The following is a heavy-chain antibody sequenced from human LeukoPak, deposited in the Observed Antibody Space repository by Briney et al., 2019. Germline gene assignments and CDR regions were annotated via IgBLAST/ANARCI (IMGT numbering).Heavy chain of an antibody. J-gene: IGHJ4*02. CDR2: ISYDGSNK. CDR3: ARAGSHWHYVY. Sequence: PGGPLRLSCAASGFTFSSYGMHWVRQAPGKGLEWVAVISYDGSNKYYADSVKGRFTISRDNSKNTLYLQMNSLRAEDTAVYYCARAGSHWHYVYWGQGTVVTVSS. D-gene: IGHD3-10*01. V-gene: IGHV3-30*03. CDR1: GFTFSSYG.